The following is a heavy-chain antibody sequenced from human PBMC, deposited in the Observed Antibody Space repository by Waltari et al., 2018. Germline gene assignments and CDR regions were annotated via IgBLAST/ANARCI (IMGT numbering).Heavy chain of an antibody. Sequence: QLPLPESGPTLVNPTQTLSLTCTFSGFSLSTSGVGVGWIRQPPGKALEWLALIYWNDEKRYSPSLKSRRTITKDTAKNQVVLTMTNMDPGDTATDYCARTPAGEYYFDYWGQGTLVTVSA. D-gene: IGHD3-16*01. V-gene: IGHV2-5*01. CDR3: ARTPAGEYYFDY. CDR1: GFSLSTSGVG. J-gene: IGHJ4*02. CDR2: IYWNDEK.